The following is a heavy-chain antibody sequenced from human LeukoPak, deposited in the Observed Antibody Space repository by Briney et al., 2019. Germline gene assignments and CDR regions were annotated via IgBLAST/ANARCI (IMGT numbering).Heavy chain of an antibody. J-gene: IGHJ3*02. Sequence: PSETLSLTCAVYGGSFSGYFYNWIRQTPGQGLEWIGEINHSGDNNYNPSLKSRVTMSVDSSKNQLSLSLSSLTAADTAVYYCARHLQLLESPFPPRAFDIWGQGTTVTVSS. CDR3: ARHLQLLESPFPPRAFDI. D-gene: IGHD3-3*01. CDR1: GGSFSGYF. V-gene: IGHV4-34*01. CDR2: INHSGDN.